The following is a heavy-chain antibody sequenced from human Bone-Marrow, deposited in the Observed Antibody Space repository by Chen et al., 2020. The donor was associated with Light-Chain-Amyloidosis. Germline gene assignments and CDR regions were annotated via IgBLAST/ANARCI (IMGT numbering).Heavy chain of an antibody. CDR1: GYTFTSYD. CDR3: ARGRRSMGYCSSTSCNYDAYYYGMDV. Sequence: QVQLVQSGAEVKKPGASVKVSCKASGYTFTSYDINWVRQATGQGLEWMGWMNPNSGNTGYAQKFHGRVTMTRNTSISTAYMELSSLRSEDTAVYYCARGRRSMGYCSSTSCNYDAYYYGMDVWGQGTTVTVSS. CDR2: MNPNSGNT. J-gene: IGHJ6*02. V-gene: IGHV1-8*01. D-gene: IGHD2-2*01.